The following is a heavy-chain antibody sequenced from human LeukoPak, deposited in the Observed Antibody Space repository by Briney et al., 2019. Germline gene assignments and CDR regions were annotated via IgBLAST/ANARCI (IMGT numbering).Heavy chain of an antibody. CDR2: IYYSGNT. Sequence: PSETLSLTCTVSGDSISSHYWSWIRQPPGKVLEWIGYIYYSGNTNHNPSLKSRVTISVDTSKDQFSLKLSSVTAADTAVYYCARDFLSGSYQPNAFDIWGQGTMVTVSS. CDR3: ARDFLSGSYQPNAFDI. CDR1: GDSISSHY. D-gene: IGHD1-26*01. V-gene: IGHV4-59*11. J-gene: IGHJ3*02.